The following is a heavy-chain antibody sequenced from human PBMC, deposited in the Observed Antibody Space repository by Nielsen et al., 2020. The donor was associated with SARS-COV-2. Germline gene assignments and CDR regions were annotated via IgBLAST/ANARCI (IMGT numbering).Heavy chain of an antibody. D-gene: IGHD3-3*01. CDR3: ARERVGGITIFGVVTRYGMDV. CDR2: IYYSGST. J-gene: IGHJ6*02. Sequence: TFDDYAMHWVRQAPGKGLEWIGYIYYSGSTYYNPSLKSRVTISVDTSKNQFSLKLSSVTAADTALYYCARERVGGITIFGVVTRYGMDVWGQGTTVTVSS. V-gene: IGHV4-30-4*08. CDR1: TFDDYA.